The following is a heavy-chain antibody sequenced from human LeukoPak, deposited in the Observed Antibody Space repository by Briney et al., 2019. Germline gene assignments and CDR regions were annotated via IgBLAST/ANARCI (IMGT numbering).Heavy chain of an antibody. CDR1: GGSISSYY. Sequence: SETLSLTCTVSGGSISSYYWSWIRQPPGKGLEWIGYIYHSGSTNFNPSLKNRVTISLDTSKSQFSLRLTSVTAADTAVYYCASLGGLGSWNFGYWGQGTLVTVPS. D-gene: IGHD3-10*01. V-gene: IGHV4-59*01. CDR2: IYHSGST. CDR3: ASLGGLGSWNFGY. J-gene: IGHJ4*02.